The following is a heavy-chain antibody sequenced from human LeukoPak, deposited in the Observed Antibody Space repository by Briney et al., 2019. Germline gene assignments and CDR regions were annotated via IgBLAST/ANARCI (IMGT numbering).Heavy chain of an antibody. CDR3: ARAGERGNWFDP. J-gene: IGHJ5*02. V-gene: IGHV1-2*02. Sequence: ASVKVSCKASGYTFTGYYMHWVRQAPGQGVEWVGWINPNSGGTNYAQKFQGRVTMTRDTSISTAYMELSRLRSDDTAVYYCARAGERGNWFDPWGQGTLVTVSS. CDR1: GYTFTGYY. D-gene: IGHD2-21*01. CDR2: INPNSGGT.